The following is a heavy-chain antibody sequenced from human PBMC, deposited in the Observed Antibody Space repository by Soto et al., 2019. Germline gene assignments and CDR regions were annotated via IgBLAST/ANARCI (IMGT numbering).Heavy chain of an antibody. CDR1: GGSISSTSYY. J-gene: IGHJ4*02. D-gene: IGHD3-22*01. V-gene: IGHV4-39*01. Sequence: SETLSLTCTVSGGSISSTSYYWGWIRHPPGKGLEWIGSMYYSGSTYYNPSLKSRVTMSVDTSKNQFSLKLRSVTAADTAVYYCTRLNYYDTSGYPYFFDYWGQGAPVTVSA. CDR2: MYYSGST. CDR3: TRLNYYDTSGYPYFFDY.